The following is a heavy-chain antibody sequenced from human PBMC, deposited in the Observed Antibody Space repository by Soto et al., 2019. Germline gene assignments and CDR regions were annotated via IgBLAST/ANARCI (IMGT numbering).Heavy chain of an antibody. V-gene: IGHV4-30-4*01. CDR1: GDSISSTDYY. CDR3: ARVPTLRPPGMDV. D-gene: IGHD4-17*01. J-gene: IGHJ6*02. Sequence: QVQLQESGPGLVKPSQTLSLTCTVSGDSISSTDYYWSWIRQPPGKGLEWVGCIFYIGSTYYSPSLKSRVAMSIDTSKNQFSLKLTSVTAAVTAVYYCARVPTLRPPGMDVWGQGTTVTVSS. CDR2: IFYIGST.